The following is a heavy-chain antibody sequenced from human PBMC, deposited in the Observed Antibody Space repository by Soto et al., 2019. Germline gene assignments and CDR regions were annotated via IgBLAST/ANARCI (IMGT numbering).Heavy chain of an antibody. D-gene: IGHD1-26*01. CDR1: GGTFSSFA. V-gene: IGHV1-69*12. CDR2: IIPIFRTR. CDR3: ATDPKWDR. J-gene: IGHJ5*02. Sequence: QVQLVQSGAEVKRPGSSVKVSCKASGGTFSSFAFNWVRQAPGQGLEWMGGIIPIFRTRKYAQTFQGRVTITADESTSTAYMELRSLRSEDTAVYYCATDPKWDRWGQGTLVTVSS.